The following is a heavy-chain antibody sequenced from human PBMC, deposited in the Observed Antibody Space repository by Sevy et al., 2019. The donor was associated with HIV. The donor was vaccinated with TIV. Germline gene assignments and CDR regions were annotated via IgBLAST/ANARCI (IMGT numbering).Heavy chain of an antibody. D-gene: IGHD6-19*01. J-gene: IGHJ5*02. CDR3: ARLSWYSSGCFWFDP. Sequence: SETLSLTCTVSGGSISSSNYYWGWIRQPPGKGLEWIGSIYYSGNTYDNPSLKSRVTISVDTSKNHFSLKLSSVTAADTAVFYCARLSWYSSGCFWFDPWGHGTLVTVSS. V-gene: IGHV4-39*02. CDR2: IYYSGNT. CDR1: GGSISSSNYY.